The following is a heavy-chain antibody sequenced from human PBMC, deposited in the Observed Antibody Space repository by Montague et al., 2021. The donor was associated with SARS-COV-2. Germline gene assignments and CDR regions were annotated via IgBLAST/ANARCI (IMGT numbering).Heavy chain of an antibody. CDR1: GFTFTSYA. CDR2: ISFDGTNK. D-gene: IGHD5-18*01. J-gene: IGHJ4*02. V-gene: IGHV3-30-3*01. CDR3: ARDQGGYSYNDY. Sequence: SLRLSCAASGFTFTSYAMHWVRQAPGKGLEWVAVISFDGTNKYYTDSVKGRFTISRDNSKNTLYLQMHSVRPEDTPVYYCARDQGGYSYNDYWGQGTLVTVSS.